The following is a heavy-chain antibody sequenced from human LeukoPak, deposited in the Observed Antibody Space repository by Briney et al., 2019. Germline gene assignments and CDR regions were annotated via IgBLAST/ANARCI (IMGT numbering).Heavy chain of an antibody. J-gene: IGHJ4*02. Sequence: PGGSLRLSCAASGFTFSSYGMHWVRQAPGKGLEWVAVIWYDGSNKYYADSVKGRFTISRDNSKNTLYLQMNSLRAEDTAVYYCARVGSTAEAGTVDYWGQGTLVTVSS. CDR2: IWYDGSNK. CDR3: ARVGSTAEAGTVDY. V-gene: IGHV3-33*01. D-gene: IGHD6-13*01. CDR1: GFTFSSYG.